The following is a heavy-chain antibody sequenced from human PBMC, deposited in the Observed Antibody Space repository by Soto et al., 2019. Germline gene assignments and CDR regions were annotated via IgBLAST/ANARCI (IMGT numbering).Heavy chain of an antibody. D-gene: IGHD5-12*01. CDR2: ISISGTAI. J-gene: IGHJ4*02. CDR1: GFTFRSYS. Sequence: EVQLVESGGGLVQPGGSLRLSCAASGFTFRSYSMNWVRQAPGKGLEWVSYISISGTAIYYADSVKGRFTISRDDAKNSLYLQMNSLRDEDTSVYYCAKGRAKMATNTFDYWGQGTLVTVSS. CDR3: AKGRAKMATNTFDY. V-gene: IGHV3-48*02.